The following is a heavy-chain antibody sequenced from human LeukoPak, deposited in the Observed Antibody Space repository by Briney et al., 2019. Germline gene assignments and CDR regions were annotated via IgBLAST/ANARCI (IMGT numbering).Heavy chain of an antibody. Sequence: PSETLSLTCIVSGTSISGYYWSWIRRPPGKGLEWIGYIYNSGSTNYNPPLKSRVTMSTDTSKKQISLKLSSVTAADTAVYYCARHYYDSSGYLRSFDHWGQGTLVTVSP. V-gene: IGHV4-59*08. CDR3: ARHYYDSSGYLRSFDH. CDR2: IYNSGST. J-gene: IGHJ4*02. D-gene: IGHD3-22*01. CDR1: GTSISGYY.